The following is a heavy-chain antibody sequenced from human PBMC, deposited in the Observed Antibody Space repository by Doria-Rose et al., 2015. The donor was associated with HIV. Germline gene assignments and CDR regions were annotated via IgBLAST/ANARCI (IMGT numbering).Heavy chain of an antibody. D-gene: IGHD6-13*01. CDR1: GDPISNYY. CDR3: ARFIALRWGLDV. CDR2: IYYTGST. J-gene: IGHJ6*02. V-gene: IGHV4-59*01. Sequence: ESGPGLVKPSETLSLTCTVSGDPISNYYWTWIRQPPGKELEYIGWIYYTGSTNYNPSLKSRVTISVDSSKKQFSLDLTSVTAADTAVYYCARFIALRWGLDVWGQGTTVTVSS.